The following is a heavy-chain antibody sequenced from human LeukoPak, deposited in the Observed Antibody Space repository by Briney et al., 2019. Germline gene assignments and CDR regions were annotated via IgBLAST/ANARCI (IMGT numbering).Heavy chain of an antibody. D-gene: IGHD1-26*01. CDR3: AREGGATPNFDY. CDR2: ISYDGSNK. Sequence: PGRSLRLSSAASGFTFSSYAMHWVRQAPGKGLEWVAVISYDGSNKYYADSVKGRFTISRDNSKNTLYLQMNSLRAEDTAVYYCAREGGATPNFDYWGQGTLVAVSS. V-gene: IGHV3-30*04. J-gene: IGHJ4*02. CDR1: GFTFSSYA.